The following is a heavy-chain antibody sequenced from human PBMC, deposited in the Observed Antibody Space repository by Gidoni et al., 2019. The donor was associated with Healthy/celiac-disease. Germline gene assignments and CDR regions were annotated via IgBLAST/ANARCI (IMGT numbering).Heavy chain of an antibody. Sequence: EVQLVESGGGLVQPGGSLRLSCAASGFPVSSNYMSWVRQAPGKGLEWVSVIYSGGSTYYADSVKGRFTISRDNSKNTLYLQMNSLRAEDTAVYYCARDRDGYNYAFDIWGQGTMVTVSS. CDR1: GFPVSSNY. D-gene: IGHD5-12*01. V-gene: IGHV3-66*01. CDR2: IYSGGST. CDR3: ARDRDGYNYAFDI. J-gene: IGHJ3*02.